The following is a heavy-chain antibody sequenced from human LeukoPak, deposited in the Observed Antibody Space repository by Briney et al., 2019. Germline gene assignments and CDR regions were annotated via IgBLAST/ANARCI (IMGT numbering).Heavy chain of an antibody. D-gene: IGHD3-3*01. J-gene: IGHJ4*02. CDR3: TRDWRNKAFDY. CDR1: GFTFSKYW. CDR2: IRSDGGAT. V-gene: IGHV3-74*01. Sequence: GGSLRLSCADSGFTFSKYWMHWVRQAPGKGLVWVSRIRSDGGATDYADSVKGRFTISRDNAKNTLYLQMNSLRVEDTALYYCTRDWRNKAFDYWGQGTLVTVSS.